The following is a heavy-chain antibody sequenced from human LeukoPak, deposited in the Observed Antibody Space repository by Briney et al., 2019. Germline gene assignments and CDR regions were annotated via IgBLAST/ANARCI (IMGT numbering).Heavy chain of an antibody. D-gene: IGHD3-22*01. CDR1: GFTFSSYW. CDR3: AKDPFDYDSSGYYYYFDY. V-gene: IGHV3-23*01. CDR2: ISGSGGST. J-gene: IGHJ4*02. Sequence: PGGSLRLSCAASGFTFSSYWMSWVRQAPGKGLEWVSAISGSGGSTYYADSVKGRFTISRDNSKNTLYLQMNSLRAEDTAVYYCAKDPFDYDSSGYYYYFDYWGQGTLVTVSS.